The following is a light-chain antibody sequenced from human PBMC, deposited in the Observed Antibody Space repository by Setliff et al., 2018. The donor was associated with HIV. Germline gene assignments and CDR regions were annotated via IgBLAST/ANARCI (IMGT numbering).Light chain of an antibody. CDR1: SSDVGGYKY. CDR2: DVS. CDR3: CSYTNTPLYV. J-gene: IGLJ1*01. V-gene: IGLV2-11*01. Sequence: QSVLTQPRSVSGSPGQSVTISCTGTSSDVGGYKYVSWYQQHPGKAPKLMIYDVSKRPSGVPDRFSGSKSGNTASLTISGLQAEDEADYYCCSYTNTPLYVFGTGTKVTVL.